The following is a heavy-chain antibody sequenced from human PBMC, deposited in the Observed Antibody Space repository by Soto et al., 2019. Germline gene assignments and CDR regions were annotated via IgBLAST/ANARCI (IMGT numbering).Heavy chain of an antibody. V-gene: IGHV4-31*03. CDR2: IYYSGST. J-gene: IGHJ5*02. CDR1: GGSIISGGYY. CDR3: ARGPFPYYFYSSGYYRNWFDP. D-gene: IGHD3-22*01. Sequence: SETLSLTCTVSGGSIISGGYYWIWIRQHPGKGLEWIGYIYYSGSTYYNPSLKSRVTISVDTSKNQFSLKLSSVTAADTAVYYCARGPFPYYFYSSGYYRNWFDPCGQGTLVTVS.